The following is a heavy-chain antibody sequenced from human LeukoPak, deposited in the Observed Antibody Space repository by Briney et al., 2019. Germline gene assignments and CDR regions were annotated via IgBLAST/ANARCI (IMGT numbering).Heavy chain of an antibody. D-gene: IGHD3-22*01. V-gene: IGHV3-7*01. CDR2: IKQDGSER. J-gene: IGHJ4*02. Sequence: GGSLRLSCEASGFSMSVYWMSWIRQAPGKGLEWVGNIKQDGSERNYVDSVKGRFTISRDNAKKSLYLQMNSLRAEDTAVYYCARDWGAYYHFFDYWGQGTLVTVSS. CDR1: GFSMSVYW. CDR3: ARDWGAYYHFFDY.